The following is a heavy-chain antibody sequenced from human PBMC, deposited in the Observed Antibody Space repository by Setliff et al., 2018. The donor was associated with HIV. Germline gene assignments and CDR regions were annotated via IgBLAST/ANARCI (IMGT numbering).Heavy chain of an antibody. CDR2: IHHTGST. CDR1: GGSFSANY. D-gene: IGHD5-18*01. CDR3: GRADIYGYVDF. Sequence: PSETLSLTCAVYGGSFSANYWTWIRQPPGEGLEWIGEIHHTGSTNYNPSLKSRVTISADTSKKHFSLKLSSVTAADTAMYYCGRADIYGYVDFWGQGTLVTVSS. J-gene: IGHJ4*02. V-gene: IGHV4-34*01.